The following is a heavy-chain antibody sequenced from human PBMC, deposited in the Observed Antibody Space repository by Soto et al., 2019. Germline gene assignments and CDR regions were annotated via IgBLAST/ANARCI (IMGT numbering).Heavy chain of an antibody. D-gene: IGHD6-6*01. CDR1: GDSVSSNSAA. J-gene: IGHJ5*02. CDR2: TYYRSKWYN. CDR3: ARGWGDSSSNWFDP. V-gene: IGHV6-1*01. Sequence: QSQTLSLTCAISGDSVSSNSAAWNWIRQSPSRGLEWLGRTYYRSKWYNDYAVSVKSRITINPDTSKNQFSLQLKSVTPEDTAVYYCARGWGDSSSNWFDPWGQGTLVTVSS.